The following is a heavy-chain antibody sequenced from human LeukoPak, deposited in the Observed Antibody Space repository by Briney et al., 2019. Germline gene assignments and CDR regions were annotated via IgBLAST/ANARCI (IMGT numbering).Heavy chain of an antibody. Sequence: PGGSLRLSCAASGFTFSNYCMNWVRPAPGKGLGWVSYISSRGSAMYYADSVRGRFTISRDNAENSLFLQMNSLRDEDTAVYYCARGAYGEYGGPAYWGQGTLVTVSS. CDR3: ARGAYGEYGGPAY. V-gene: IGHV3-48*02. D-gene: IGHD4-17*01. CDR2: ISSRGSAM. CDR1: GFTFSNYC. J-gene: IGHJ4*02.